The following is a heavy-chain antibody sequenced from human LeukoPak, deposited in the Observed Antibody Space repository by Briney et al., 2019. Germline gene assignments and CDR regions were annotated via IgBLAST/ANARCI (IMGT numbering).Heavy chain of an antibody. CDR2: ISSSSSYI. J-gene: IGHJ4*02. Sequence: GGSLRLSCAASGFTFSSSSMNWVRQAPGKGLEWVSSISSSSSYIYYADSVKGRFTISRDNAKNSLYLQMNSLRAEDTAVYYCAREYCSGGSCYYFDYWGQGTLVTVSS. D-gene: IGHD2-15*01. V-gene: IGHV3-21*01. CDR3: AREYCSGGSCYYFDY. CDR1: GFTFSSSS.